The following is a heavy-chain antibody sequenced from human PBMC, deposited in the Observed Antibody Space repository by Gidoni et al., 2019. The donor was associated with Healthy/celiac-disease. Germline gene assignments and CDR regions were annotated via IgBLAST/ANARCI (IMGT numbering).Heavy chain of an antibody. CDR2: ISSSSSTI. J-gene: IGHJ4*02. CDR3: ARDGTVGATHFDY. D-gene: IGHD1-26*01. Sequence: EVQLVESGGGLVQPGGSLRLAGAASGFTFSSDSMNWVRQAPGKGLEWVSYISSSSSTIYYADSVKGRFTISRDNAKNSLYLQMNSLRAEDTAVYYCARDGTVGATHFDYWGQGTLVTVSS. V-gene: IGHV3-48*01. CDR1: GFTFSSDS.